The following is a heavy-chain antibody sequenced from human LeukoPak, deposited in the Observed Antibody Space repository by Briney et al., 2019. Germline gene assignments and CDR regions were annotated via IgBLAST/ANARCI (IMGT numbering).Heavy chain of an antibody. D-gene: IGHD6-13*01. J-gene: IGHJ4*02. CDR2: ISDSGDST. CDR3: AIRTAVGSFFDY. V-gene: IGHV3-23*01. CDR1: GFTFSSYR. Sequence: GGSLRLSCAASGFTFSSYRMSWVRQAPGKGLEWVSLISDSGDSTYYADSVRGRFTTSRDNSKNTLYLQINSLRADDTAVYYCAIRTAVGSFFDYWGQGTLVTVSS.